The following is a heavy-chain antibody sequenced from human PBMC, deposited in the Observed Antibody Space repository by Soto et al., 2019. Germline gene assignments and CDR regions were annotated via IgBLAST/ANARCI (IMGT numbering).Heavy chain of an antibody. D-gene: IGHD2-2*01. V-gene: IGHV3-33*01. J-gene: IGHJ6*02. CDR1: GFTFSSYG. Sequence: GGSLRLSCAASGFTFSSYGMHWVRQAPGKGLEWVAVIWYDGSNKYYADSVKGRFTISRDNSKNTLYLQMNSLRAEDTAVYYCARALGYCSSTSCSNYYYYGMDVWGQGTTVTVSS. CDR2: IWYDGSNK. CDR3: ARALGYCSSTSCSNYYYYGMDV.